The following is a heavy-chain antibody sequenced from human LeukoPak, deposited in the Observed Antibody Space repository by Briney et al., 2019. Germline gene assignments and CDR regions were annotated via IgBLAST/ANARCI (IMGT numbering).Heavy chain of an antibody. CDR1: GFTFSSYA. D-gene: IGHD6-13*01. CDR2: ISYDGSNK. Sequence: GGSLRLSCAAPGFTFSSYAMHWVRQAPGKGLEWVAVISYDGSNKYYADSVKGRFTISRDNSKNTLYLQMNSLRAEDTAVYYCARGLPYSSSWYRRPPERNWFDPWGQGTLVTVSS. V-gene: IGHV3-30*04. J-gene: IGHJ5*02. CDR3: ARGLPYSSSWYRRPPERNWFDP.